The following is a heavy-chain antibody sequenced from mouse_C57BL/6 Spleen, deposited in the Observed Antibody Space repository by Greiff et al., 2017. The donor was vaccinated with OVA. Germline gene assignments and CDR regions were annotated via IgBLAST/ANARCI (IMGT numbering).Heavy chain of an antibody. V-gene: IGHV5-9*01. Sequence: EVKVEESGGGLVKPGGSLKLSCAASGFTFSSYTMSWVRQTPEKRLEWVATISGGGGNTYYPDSVKGRFTISRDNAKNTLYLQMSSLRSEDTALYYCARRGKGGAMDYWGQGTSVTVSS. CDR1: GFTFSSYT. D-gene: IGHD1-3*01. CDR3: ARRGKGGAMDY. CDR2: ISGGGGNT. J-gene: IGHJ4*01.